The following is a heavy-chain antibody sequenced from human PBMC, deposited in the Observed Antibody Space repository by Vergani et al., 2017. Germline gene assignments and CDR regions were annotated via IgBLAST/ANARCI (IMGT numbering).Heavy chain of an antibody. V-gene: IGHV1-46*01. D-gene: IGHD1-26*01. CDR3: AREAAENLGPKWELLTVSPDY. Sequence: QVQLVQSGAEVKKPGASVKVSCKASGYTFTSYYMHWVRQAPGQGLEWMGIINPSGGSTSYAQKFQGRVTMTRDTSTSTVYMELSSLRSEDTAVYYCAREAAENLGPKWELLTVSPDYWGQGTLVTVSS. CDR2: INPSGGST. J-gene: IGHJ4*02. CDR1: GYTFTSYY.